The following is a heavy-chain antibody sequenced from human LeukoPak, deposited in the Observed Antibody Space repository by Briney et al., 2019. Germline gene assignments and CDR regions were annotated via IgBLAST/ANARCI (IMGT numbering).Heavy chain of an antibody. Sequence: SQTLSLTCTVFGGSISSGGYYWSWIRQHPGKGLEWIGYIYYSGSTYYNPSLKSRVTISVDTSKNQFSLKLSSVTAADTAVYYCARERYYYDSSGYLNYYYYYGMDVWGQGTTVTVSS. D-gene: IGHD3-22*01. CDR3: ARERYYYDSSGYLNYYYYYGMDV. CDR2: IYYSGST. V-gene: IGHV4-31*03. J-gene: IGHJ6*02. CDR1: GGSISSGGYY.